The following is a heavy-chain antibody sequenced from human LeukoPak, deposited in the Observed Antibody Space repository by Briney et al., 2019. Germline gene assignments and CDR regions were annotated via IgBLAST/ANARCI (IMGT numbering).Heavy chain of an antibody. CDR3: ARPSEGDYDILTAKHPFDY. CDR2: INHSGST. J-gene: IGHJ4*02. Sequence: PSETLSLTCAVYGVSFSGYYWSWIRQPPGKGLEWIGEINHSGSTNYNPSLKSRVTISVDTSKNQFSLKLSSVTAADTAVYYCARPSEGDYDILTAKHPFDYWGQGTLVTVSS. V-gene: IGHV4-34*01. CDR1: GVSFSGYY. D-gene: IGHD3-9*01.